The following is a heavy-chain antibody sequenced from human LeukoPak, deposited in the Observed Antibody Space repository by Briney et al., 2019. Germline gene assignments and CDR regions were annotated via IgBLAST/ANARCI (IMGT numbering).Heavy chain of an antibody. J-gene: IGHJ4*02. Sequence: SETLSLTCTVSGGSISGYFWSWIRQPPGKGLEWIGYIYYSGSTNYNPSLKSRVTISLDTSKNQFFLKLSSVTAADTAVYYCARADYRASAGQPFDYWGQGTLVTVSS. D-gene: IGHD6-13*01. CDR1: GGSISGYF. V-gene: IGHV4-59*01. CDR3: ARADYRASAGQPFDY. CDR2: IYYSGST.